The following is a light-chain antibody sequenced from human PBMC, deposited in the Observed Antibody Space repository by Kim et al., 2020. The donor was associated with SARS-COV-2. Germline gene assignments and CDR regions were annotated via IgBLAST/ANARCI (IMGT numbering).Light chain of an antibody. J-gene: IGKJ1*01. CDR3: QQYGSSPLT. V-gene: IGKV3-20*01. Sequence: EIVLTQSPGTLSLSPGERATLSCRASQSVSSSYLVWYQQKRGQAPRLLIYGASSRATGIPDRFSGSGSGTDFTLTISRVETEDFAVYYCQQYGSSPLTFGQGTKVDIK. CDR1: QSVSSSY. CDR2: GAS.